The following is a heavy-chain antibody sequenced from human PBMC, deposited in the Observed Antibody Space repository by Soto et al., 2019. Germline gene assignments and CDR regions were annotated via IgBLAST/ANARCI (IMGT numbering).Heavy chain of an antibody. Sequence: ASVKVSCKASGYIFTSYGITWVRQAPGKGLEWMGWISVYNGNTNYAQKLQGRVTMTTDTSTSTAYMELRSLRSDDTAVYYCARVDSKYCGGDCYSGYWGQGTRVTVSS. CDR3: ARVDSKYCGGDCYSGY. J-gene: IGHJ4*02. V-gene: IGHV1-18*01. CDR2: ISVYNGNT. CDR1: GYIFTSYG. D-gene: IGHD2-21*01.